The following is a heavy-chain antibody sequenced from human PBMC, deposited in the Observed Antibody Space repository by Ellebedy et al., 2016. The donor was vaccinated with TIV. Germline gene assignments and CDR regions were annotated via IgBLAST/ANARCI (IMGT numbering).Heavy chain of an antibody. Sequence: MPGGSLRLSCTVSGGSISSSSYYWGWIRQPPGKGLEWIGSIYYSGSTYYNPSLKSRVTISVDTSKNQFSLKLRSVTAADTAVYYCASHMVRESTWFDPWGQGTLVTVSS. D-gene: IGHD3-10*01. CDR3: ASHMVRESTWFDP. CDR2: IYYSGST. J-gene: IGHJ5*02. CDR1: GGSISSSSYY. V-gene: IGHV4-39*01.